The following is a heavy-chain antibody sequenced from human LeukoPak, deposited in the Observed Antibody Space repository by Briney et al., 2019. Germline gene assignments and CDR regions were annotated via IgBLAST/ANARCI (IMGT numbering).Heavy chain of an antibody. CDR3: ARRGSGSRGDFDY. CDR1: GGSISASSYY. CDR2: IYYSGTT. D-gene: IGHD2-15*01. V-gene: IGHV4-39*01. J-gene: IGHJ4*02. Sequence: SETLSLTCTVSGGSISASSYYWGWIRQPPGKGLEWIATIYYSGTTYYNPSLKSRVTISVDTSKNQFSLTLSSVTAADTAVYYCARRGSGSRGDFDYWGQGTLVTVSS.